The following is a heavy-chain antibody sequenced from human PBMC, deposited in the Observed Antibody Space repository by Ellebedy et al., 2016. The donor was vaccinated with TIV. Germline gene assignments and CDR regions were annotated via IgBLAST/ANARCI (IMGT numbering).Heavy chain of an antibody. Sequence: GESLKISCAASGFTVKNNNMAWVRQAPGKGLEWVSGFFSSTGTYYTDSMKGRFTIYRDDSKNTLYLQMNALRAEDTAVYFCVRDWGYNPGDWGQGTLVTVSS. V-gene: IGHV3-53*01. CDR3: VRDWGYNPGD. J-gene: IGHJ4*02. D-gene: IGHD1-1*01. CDR1: GFTVKNNN. CDR2: FFSSTGT.